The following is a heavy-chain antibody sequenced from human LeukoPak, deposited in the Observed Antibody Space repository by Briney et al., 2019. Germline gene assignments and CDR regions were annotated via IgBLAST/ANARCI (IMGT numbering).Heavy chain of an antibody. CDR3: ARDINSGYDRDRYFDL. D-gene: IGHD5-12*01. V-gene: IGHV1-2*02. CDR1: GYTFTGYY. CDR2: INPNSGGT. Sequence: KPGASVKVSCKASGYTFTGYYMHWVRQAPGQGPEWMGWINPNSGGTNYAQKFQGRVTMTRDTSISTAYMELSRLRSDDTAVYYCARDINSGYDRDRYFDLWGRGTLVTVSS. J-gene: IGHJ2*01.